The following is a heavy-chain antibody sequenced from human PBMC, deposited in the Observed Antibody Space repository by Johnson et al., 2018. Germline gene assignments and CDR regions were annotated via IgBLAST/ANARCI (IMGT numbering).Heavy chain of an antibody. CDR1: GFTFRTYG. J-gene: IGHJ6*02. V-gene: IGHV3-33*05. D-gene: IGHD5/OR15-5a*01. CDR3: ARARLGSTSGMDV. Sequence: VQLLESGGGLVKPGGSLGLSCAASGFTFRTYGMHWVRQAPGKGLEWVAVISYDGSNQYYADSVKGRFTISRDNSKNTLYLQMNSLRAEDTAVYYCARARLGSTSGMDVWGQGTTVTVSS. CDR2: ISYDGSNQ.